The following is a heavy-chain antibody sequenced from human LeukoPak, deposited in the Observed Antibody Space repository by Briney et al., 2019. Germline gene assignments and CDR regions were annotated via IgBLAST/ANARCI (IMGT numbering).Heavy chain of an antibody. J-gene: IGHJ2*01. CDR2: ISSSGSTI. Sequence: SGGSLRLSCAASGFTFSDYYMSWIRQAPGKGLEWVSYISSSGSTIYYADSVKGRFTISRDNAKNSLYLQMNSLRAEDTAVYYCARVHVLMVYAIDDRSYWYFDLWGRGTLVTVSS. V-gene: IGHV3-11*04. CDR3: ARVHVLMVYAIDDRSYWYFDL. D-gene: IGHD2-8*01. CDR1: GFTFSDYY.